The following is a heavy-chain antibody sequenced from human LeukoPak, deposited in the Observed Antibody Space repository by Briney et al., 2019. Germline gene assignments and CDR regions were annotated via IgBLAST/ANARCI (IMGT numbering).Heavy chain of an antibody. CDR1: GFTFSSYA. CDR3: AKRGSSGWYSNSYYMDV. J-gene: IGHJ6*03. Sequence: WGSLRLSCAASGFTFSSYAMSWVRQAPGKGLEWVSAISGSGGSTYYADSVKGRFTISRDNSKNTLYLQMNSLRAEDTAVYYCAKRGSSGWYSNSYYMDVWGKGTTITVSS. CDR2: ISGSGGST. V-gene: IGHV3-23*01. D-gene: IGHD6-19*01.